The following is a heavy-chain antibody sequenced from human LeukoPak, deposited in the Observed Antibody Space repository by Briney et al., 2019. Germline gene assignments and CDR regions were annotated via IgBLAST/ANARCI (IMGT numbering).Heavy chain of an antibody. V-gene: IGHV4-59*01. Sequence: SETLSLTRTVSGGSINGYYWTWIRQPPGKGLEWIGYISDSGSTNYNPSLKSRVTMSVDSSNTEFSLRLNSVTAADTAVYYCARVFRGAVTSNWFDPWGQGTLVTVSS. J-gene: IGHJ5*02. D-gene: IGHD4-17*01. CDR1: GGSINGYY. CDR2: ISDSGST. CDR3: ARVFRGAVTSNWFDP.